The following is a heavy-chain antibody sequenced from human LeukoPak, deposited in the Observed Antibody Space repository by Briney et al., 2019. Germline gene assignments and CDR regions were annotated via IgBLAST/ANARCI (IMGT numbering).Heavy chain of an antibody. V-gene: IGHV4-38-2*02. J-gene: IGHJ5*02. Sequence: SETLSLTCTVSGYSISSGYYRNWIRQPPGKGLEWIGEINRSGSTNYNSSLKSRVTISVDTSKNQFSLKLSSVTAADTAVYYCARALWFGELNWFDPWGQGTLVTVSS. CDR3: ARALWFGELNWFDP. D-gene: IGHD3-10*01. CDR2: INRSGST. CDR1: GYSISSGYY.